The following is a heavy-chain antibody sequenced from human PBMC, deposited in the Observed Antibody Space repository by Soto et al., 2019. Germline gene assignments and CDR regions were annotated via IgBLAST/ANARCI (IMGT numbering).Heavy chain of an antibody. CDR2: IYYSGST. Sequence: LPLQESGPGLVKPSGTPSLPCPFPGCPLSRCSYYLGWVRPPPGKGLEWIGSIYYSGSTYYNPSLKSRVTISVDTSKNQFSLKLSSVTAADTAVYYCARGGHGDAFDIWGQGTMVTVSS. D-gene: IGHD3-16*01. CDR3: ARGGHGDAFDI. CDR1: GCPLSRCSYY. V-gene: IGHV4-39*01. J-gene: IGHJ3*02.